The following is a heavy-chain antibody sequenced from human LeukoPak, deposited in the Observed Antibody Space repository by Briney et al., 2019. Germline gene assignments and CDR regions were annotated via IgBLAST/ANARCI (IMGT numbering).Heavy chain of an antibody. J-gene: IGHJ5*02. CDR3: AKDSLRWDNWFVL. Sequence: GGSLRLSCAASRFTFSSYAMSWVRQAPGKGLEWVSAISGSGGSTYYADSVKGRFTISRDNSKNTLYLQMNSLRAEDTAVYYCAKDSLRWDNWFVLWGQGTLVTVSS. CDR2: ISGSGGST. D-gene: IGHD4-23*01. CDR1: RFTFSSYA. V-gene: IGHV3-23*01.